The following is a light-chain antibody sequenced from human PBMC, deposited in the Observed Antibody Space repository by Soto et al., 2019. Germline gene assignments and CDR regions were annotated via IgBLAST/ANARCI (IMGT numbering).Light chain of an antibody. CDR1: QDIGNS. CDR2: AAS. CDR3: QKYTSAPWR. Sequence: DIQMTQSPSSLSASVGDRVSITCRASQDIGNSLAWYQQKPGKVPNLLIYAASTMQSGVPSRFSGSGSGTDFTLTISGLQPEYVATYYWQKYTSAPWRFSQGIRVEVK. J-gene: IGKJ1*01. V-gene: IGKV1-27*01.